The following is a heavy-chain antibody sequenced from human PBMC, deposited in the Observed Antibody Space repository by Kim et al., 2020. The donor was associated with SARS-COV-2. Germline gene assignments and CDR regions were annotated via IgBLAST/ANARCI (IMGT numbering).Heavy chain of an antibody. D-gene: IGHD1-26*01. CDR3: ARGYSGSYYLDY. V-gene: IGHV4-34*01. Sequence: NYTPSLKSRVTISVDTSKNLFSLKLSSVTAADTAVYYCARGYSGSYYLDYWGQGTLVTVSS. J-gene: IGHJ4*02.